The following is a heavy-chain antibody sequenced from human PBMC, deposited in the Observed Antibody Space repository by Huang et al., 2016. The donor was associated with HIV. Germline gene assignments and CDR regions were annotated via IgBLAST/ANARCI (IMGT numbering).Heavy chain of an antibody. CDR3: ARGVGNSNRGFDI. CDR2: INPVHDTT. Sequence: QVQLVQSGAEMTKSGSSVKVSCKASGGTVRSFSFPWVRQATGHGLEWSGGINPVHDTTYLAQKFRGRVTLTADESTNTAFMELGGLTSQDTAVYYCARGVGNSNRGFDIWGQGTLVTVS. J-gene: IGHJ4*02. V-gene: IGHV1-69*13. D-gene: IGHD5-18*01. CDR1: GGTVRSFS.